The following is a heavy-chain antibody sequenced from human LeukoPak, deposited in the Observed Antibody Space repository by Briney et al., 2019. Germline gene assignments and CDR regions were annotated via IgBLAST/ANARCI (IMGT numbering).Heavy chain of an antibody. CDR1: GFTFSSYS. CDR2: ISGSSSTI. V-gene: IGHV3-48*01. J-gene: IGHJ4*02. Sequence: GGSLRLSCTASGFTFSSYSMNWVRQAPGKGLEWVSYISGSSSTIYYADSVKGRFTISRDNAKNSLYLQMNSLRAEDTAVYYCATPFDYWGQGTLVTVSS. CDR3: ATPFDY.